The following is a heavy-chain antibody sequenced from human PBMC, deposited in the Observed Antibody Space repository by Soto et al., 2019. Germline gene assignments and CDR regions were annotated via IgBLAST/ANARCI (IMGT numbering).Heavy chain of an antibody. V-gene: IGHV1-3*01. CDR2: INAGNGNT. J-gene: IGHJ6*03. D-gene: IGHD3-16*01. CDR1: GYTFTSYA. Sequence: ASVKVSCKASGYTFTSYAMHWVRQAPGQRLEWMGWINAGNGNTKYSQKFQGRVTITRDTSASTAYMELSSLRSEDTAVYYCARDLFTQDIHYYYYYMDVWGKGTTVTVSS. CDR3: ARDLFTQDIHYYYYYMDV.